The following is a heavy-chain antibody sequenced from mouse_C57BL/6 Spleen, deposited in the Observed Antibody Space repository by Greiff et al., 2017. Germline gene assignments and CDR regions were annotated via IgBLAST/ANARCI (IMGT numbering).Heavy chain of an antibody. V-gene: IGHV1-50*01. Sequence: QVQLQQPGAELVKPGASVKLSCKASGYTFTSYWMQWVKQRPGQGLEWIGEIDPSDSYTNYNQKFKGKATLTVDTSSSTAYMQLSSLTSEDSAVYYCARWYYGNYGPYWGQGTTLTVSS. CDR3: ARWYYGNYGPY. CDR2: IDPSDSYT. CDR1: GYTFTSYW. J-gene: IGHJ2*01. D-gene: IGHD2-1*01.